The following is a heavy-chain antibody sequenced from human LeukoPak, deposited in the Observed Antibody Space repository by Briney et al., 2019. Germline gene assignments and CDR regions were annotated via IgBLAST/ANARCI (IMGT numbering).Heavy chain of an antibody. CDR3: ARNGDDFWSGYFDY. CDR1: GGSISSGGYY. D-gene: IGHD3-3*01. CDR2: IYYSGST. Sequence: RASQTLSLTCTVSGGSISSGGYYWSWIRQHPGKGLEWIGYIYYSGSTYYNPSLKSRVTISVDTSKNQFSLKLSSVTAADTAVYYCARNGDDFWSGYFDYWGQGTLVTVSS. V-gene: IGHV4-31*03. J-gene: IGHJ4*02.